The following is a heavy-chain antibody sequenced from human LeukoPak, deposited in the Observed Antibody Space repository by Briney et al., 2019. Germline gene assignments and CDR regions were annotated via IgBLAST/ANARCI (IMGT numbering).Heavy chain of an antibody. J-gene: IGHJ2*01. D-gene: IGHD5-24*01. CDR3: ASGAEMATTRKDFWYFDL. Sequence: SETPSLTCTVSGGSISSYYLSWIRQPPGKGLEWIGYIYYSGNTNYNPSLKSRVTISVHTSKNQFSLKLNSVTAADTAVYYCASGAEMATTRKDFWYFDLWGRGTLVTVSS. CDR1: GGSISSYY. V-gene: IGHV4-59*01. CDR2: IYYSGNT.